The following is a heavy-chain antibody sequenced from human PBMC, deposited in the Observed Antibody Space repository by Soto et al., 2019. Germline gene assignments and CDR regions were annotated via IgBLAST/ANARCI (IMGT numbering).Heavy chain of an antibody. V-gene: IGHV3-53*01. CDR2: IYGGGTT. J-gene: IGHJ6*02. Sequence: GGSLRLSFAASGFTVSGNYMNWVRQAPGKGLEWVSVIYGGGTTYYADSVKGRFTISRDNSKNTLYLQMYSLRAADTAVYYCARRSGYYYGMDVWGQGTAVTVSS. CDR1: GFTVSGNY. CDR3: ARRSGYYYGMDV. D-gene: IGHD1-26*01.